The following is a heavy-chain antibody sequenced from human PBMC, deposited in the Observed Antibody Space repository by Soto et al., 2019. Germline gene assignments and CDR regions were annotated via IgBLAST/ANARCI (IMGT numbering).Heavy chain of an antibody. CDR1: GGTFSSYT. CDR3: AREGNIVVVPAARGWFDP. Sequence: QVQLVQSGAEVKKPGSSVKVSCKASGGTFSSYTISWVRQAPGQGLEWMGRNIPILGIANYAQKFQGRVTITADKSTSTAYMELSSLRSEDTAVYYCAREGNIVVVPAARGWFDPWGQGTLVTVSS. J-gene: IGHJ5*02. V-gene: IGHV1-69*08. D-gene: IGHD2-2*01. CDR2: NIPILGIA.